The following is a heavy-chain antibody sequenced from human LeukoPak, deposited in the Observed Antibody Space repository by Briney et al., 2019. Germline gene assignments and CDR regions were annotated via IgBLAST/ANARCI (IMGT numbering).Heavy chain of an antibody. CDR2: INSDGTTI. Sequence: PGRSLRLSCAASGFTFSTSWMHWVCQAPGKGLLWVSRINSDGTTIDYADSVKGRFTISRDNAKNTLYLQMNSLRDEDTAVYYCARAGYYRFDYWGQGTLVTVSS. J-gene: IGHJ4*02. V-gene: IGHV3-74*01. CDR3: ARAGYYRFDY. CDR1: GFTFSTSW. D-gene: IGHD2/OR15-2a*01.